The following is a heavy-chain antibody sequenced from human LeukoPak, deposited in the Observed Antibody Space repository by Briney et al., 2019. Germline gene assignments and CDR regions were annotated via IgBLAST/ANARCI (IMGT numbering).Heavy chain of an antibody. J-gene: IGHJ3*02. Sequence: GRSLRLSCAASGFTFSSYAMHWVRQAPGKGLERVAVIPYDGSNKYYADSVKGRFTISRDNSKNTLYLQMNSLRAEDTAVYYCAVWGNDAFDIWGQGTMVTVSS. D-gene: IGHD3-16*01. CDR2: IPYDGSNK. V-gene: IGHV3-30-3*01. CDR3: AVWGNDAFDI. CDR1: GFTFSSYA.